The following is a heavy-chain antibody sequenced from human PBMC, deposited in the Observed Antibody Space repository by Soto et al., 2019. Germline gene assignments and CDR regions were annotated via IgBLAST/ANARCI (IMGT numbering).Heavy chain of an antibody. CDR3: ARDSRSGYYHGDFDY. J-gene: IGHJ4*02. CDR2: IYYSGST. D-gene: IGHD3-3*01. Sequence: PSETLSLTCTVSGGSISSGGYYWSWIRQHPGKGLEWIGYIYYSGSTYYNPSLKSRVTISVDTSKNQFSLKLSSVTAADTAVYYCARDSRSGYYHGDFDYWGQGTLVTVSS. CDR1: GGSISSGGYY. V-gene: IGHV4-31*03.